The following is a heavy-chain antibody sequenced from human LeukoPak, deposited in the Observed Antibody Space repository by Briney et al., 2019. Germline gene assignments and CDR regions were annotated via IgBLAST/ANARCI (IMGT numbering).Heavy chain of an antibody. J-gene: IGHJ4*02. CDR3: TRWGLWSSTTCQISDF. Sequence: ASVKLSCKASGYTFTSSGISWVRQAPGQGREWMGWINGYNGNTNYAQKVQGRVTMTTDTFTATAHMELRSLRSDDTAVYFCTRWGLWSSTTCQISDFWGQGTLLTVSS. CDR1: GYTFTSSG. D-gene: IGHD2-2*01. V-gene: IGHV1-18*01. CDR2: INGYNGNT.